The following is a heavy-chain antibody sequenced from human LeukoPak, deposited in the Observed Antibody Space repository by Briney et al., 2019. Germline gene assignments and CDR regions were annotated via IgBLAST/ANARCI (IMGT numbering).Heavy chain of an antibody. CDR2: IYHSGNS. Sequence: SETLSLTCTVSGVSISDYYWTWIRQPPGEGLEWIGYIYHSGNSNYNPSLKSRVTISLDTSKNQFSLRLSSVTAADTAVYYCARRRGYSNKEAFDYWGQGTLVTVSS. J-gene: IGHJ4*02. D-gene: IGHD5-12*01. V-gene: IGHV4-59*08. CDR1: GVSISDYY. CDR3: ARRRGYSNKEAFDY.